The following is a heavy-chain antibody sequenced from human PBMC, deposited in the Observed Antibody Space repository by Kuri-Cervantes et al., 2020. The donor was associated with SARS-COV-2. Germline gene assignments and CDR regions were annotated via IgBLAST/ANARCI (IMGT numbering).Heavy chain of an antibody. CDR1: GFTVSSNY. J-gene: IGHJ6*02. V-gene: IGHV3-66*01. Sequence: ETLSLTCAASGFTVSSNYMSWVRQAPGKGLEWVSVIYSGGSTYYADSVKGRFTISRDNSKNTLYLQMNSLRAEDTAVYYCASDLGYCSSTSCYNVWGQGTTVTSP. D-gene: IGHD2-2*02. CDR3: ASDLGYCSSTSCYNV. CDR2: IYSGGST.